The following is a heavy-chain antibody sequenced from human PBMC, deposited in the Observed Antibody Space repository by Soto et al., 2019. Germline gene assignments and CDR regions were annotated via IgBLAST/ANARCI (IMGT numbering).Heavy chain of an antibody. D-gene: IGHD5-18*01. CDR2: ISSSGSTI. V-gene: IGHV3-11*01. Sequence: WGSPRLSCVASGFTFSDYYMSWIRQAPGKGLEWVSYISSSGSTIYYADSVKGRFTISRDNAKNSLYLQMNSLRAEDTAVYYCARTSSYGYVYWGQGTLVTVSS. CDR1: GFTFSDYY. J-gene: IGHJ4*02. CDR3: ARTSSYGYVY.